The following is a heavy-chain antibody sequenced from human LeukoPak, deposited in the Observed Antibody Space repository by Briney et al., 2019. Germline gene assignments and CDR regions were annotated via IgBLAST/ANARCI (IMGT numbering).Heavy chain of an antibody. CDR3: ARVVSDRFGVVTLGWFDP. V-gene: IGHV4-59*01. CDR1: GGSISSYY. Sequence: SETLSLTCTVSGGSISSYYWSWIRQPPGKGLEWIGYIYYSGSTNYNPSLKSRVTISVDTSKNQFSLKLSSVTAADTAVYYCARVVSDRFGVVTLGWFDPWGQGTLVTVSS. CDR2: IYYSGST. D-gene: IGHD3-3*01. J-gene: IGHJ5*02.